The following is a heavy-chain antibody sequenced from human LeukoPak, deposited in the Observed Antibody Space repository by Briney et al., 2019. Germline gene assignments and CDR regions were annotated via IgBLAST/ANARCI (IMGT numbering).Heavy chain of an antibody. D-gene: IGHD5-12*01. CDR3: ARDPWDIVATGADY. CDR1: GFTFGSYD. CDR2: ISSSGGTI. J-gene: IGHJ4*02. Sequence: GGSLRLSCAASGFTFGSYDMNWVRQAPGKGLEWVSYISSSGGTIYYADSVKGRFTISRDNAKNSLYLQMNSLRAEDTAVYYCARDPWDIVATGADYWGQGTLVTVSS. V-gene: IGHV3-48*03.